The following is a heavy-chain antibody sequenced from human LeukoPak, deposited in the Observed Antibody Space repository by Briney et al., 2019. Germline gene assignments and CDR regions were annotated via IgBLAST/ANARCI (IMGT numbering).Heavy chain of an antibody. J-gene: IGHJ4*02. CDR1: GGSISSSSYY. CDR3: ASSFIAAAGGFDY. CDR2: IYYSGST. Sequence: PSETLSLTCTVSGGSISSSSYYWGWIRQPPGKGLEWIGSIYYSGSTYYNPSLKSRVTISVDTSKNQFSLRLSSVTAADTAVYYCASSFIAAAGGFDYWGQGTLVTVSS. V-gene: IGHV4-39*01. D-gene: IGHD6-13*01.